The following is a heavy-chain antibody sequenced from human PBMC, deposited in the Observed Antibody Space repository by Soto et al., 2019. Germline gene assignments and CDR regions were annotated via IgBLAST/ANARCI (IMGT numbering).Heavy chain of an antibody. V-gene: IGHV3-23*01. Sequence: PGGSLRLSCAASGFTFSSYAMSWVRQAPGKGLEWVSAISGSVGSTYYADSVKGRFTISRDNSKNTLYLQMNSLRAEDTAVYYCAKDAVYCSGGSCYDQTTGNFDYWGQGTLVTVSS. CDR1: GFTFSSYA. CDR3: AKDAVYCSGGSCYDQTTGNFDY. J-gene: IGHJ4*02. CDR2: ISGSVGST. D-gene: IGHD2-15*01.